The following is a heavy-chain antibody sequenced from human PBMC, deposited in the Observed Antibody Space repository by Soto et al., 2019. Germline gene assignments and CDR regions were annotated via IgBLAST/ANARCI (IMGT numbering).Heavy chain of an antibody. V-gene: IGHV3-30*03. D-gene: IGHD3-3*01. J-gene: IGHJ6*02. CDR3: AAGTIFDGTIPMDV. CDR1: GFTFSSYG. CDR2: ISYDGSNK. Sequence: GGSLRLSCAASGFTFSSYGMHWVRQAPGKGLEWVAVISYDGSNKYYADSVKGRFTISRDNSKNTLYLQMNSLRAEDTAVYYCAAGTIFDGTIPMDVWGQGTTVTVSS.